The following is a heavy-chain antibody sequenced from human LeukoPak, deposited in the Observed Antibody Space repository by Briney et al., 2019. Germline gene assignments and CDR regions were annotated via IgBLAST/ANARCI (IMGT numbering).Heavy chain of an antibody. D-gene: IGHD1-7*01. J-gene: IGHJ4*02. CDR1: GFTVSSNY. V-gene: IGHV3-53*05. CDR2: IYSGGGT. CDR3: ARDRGNWNYLPGFDY. Sequence: QPGGSLRLSCAASGFTVSSNYMSWVRQAPGKGLEWVSVIYSGGGTYYADSVKGRFTISRDNSKNSLYLQMNSLRAEDTAVYYCARDRGNWNYLPGFDYWGQGTLVTVSS.